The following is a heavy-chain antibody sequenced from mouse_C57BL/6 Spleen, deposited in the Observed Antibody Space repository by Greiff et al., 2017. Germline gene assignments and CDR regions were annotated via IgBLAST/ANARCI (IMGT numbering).Heavy chain of an antibody. Sequence: EVQRVESGGDLVKPGGSLKLSCAASGFTFSSYGMSWVRQTPDKRLEWVANISSGGSYTYYSDSVKGRFTLARNKAKTTRYLQMGSLKSEDTAMYYCARGGDYDGVDYWGQGTTLTVSS. V-gene: IGHV5-6*01. J-gene: IGHJ2*01. CDR3: ARGGDYDGVDY. CDR1: GFTFSSYG. D-gene: IGHD2-4*01. CDR2: ISSGGSYT.